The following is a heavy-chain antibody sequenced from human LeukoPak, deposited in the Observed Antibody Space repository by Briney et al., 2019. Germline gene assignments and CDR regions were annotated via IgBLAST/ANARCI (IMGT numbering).Heavy chain of an antibody. CDR2: IYPGDSDT. Sequence: GESLKISCKGSGYSFTSYWIGWVRQMPGKGLEWMGIIYPGDSDTRYSPSFQGQVTISADKSISTAYLQWSSLKASDTAMYYCARLPLGKEEVWFGELNYYYYMDVWGKGTTVTISS. V-gene: IGHV5-51*01. D-gene: IGHD3-10*01. J-gene: IGHJ6*03. CDR3: ARLPLGKEEVWFGELNYYYYMDV. CDR1: GYSFTSYW.